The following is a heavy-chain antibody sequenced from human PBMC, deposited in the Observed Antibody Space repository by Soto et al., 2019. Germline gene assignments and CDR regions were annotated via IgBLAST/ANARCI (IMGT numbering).Heavy chain of an antibody. CDR2: IKQDGSEK. J-gene: IGHJ3*02. D-gene: IGHD6-19*01. CDR1: GFTFSSYW. Sequence: PGGSLRLSCAASGFTFSSYWMSWVRQAPGKGLEWVANIKQDGSEKYYADSVKGRFTISRDNAKNSLYLQMSSLRAEDTAVYYCARAPRGSSGWYSDALDIWGQGTMVTVSS. CDR3: ARAPRGSSGWYSDALDI. V-gene: IGHV3-7*01.